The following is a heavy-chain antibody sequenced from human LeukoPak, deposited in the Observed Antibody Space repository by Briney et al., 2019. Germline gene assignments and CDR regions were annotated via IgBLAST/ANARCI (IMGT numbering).Heavy chain of an antibody. J-gene: IGHJ4*02. Sequence: PSETLSLTCAVYGGSFSGYYWSWIRQPPGKGLEWIGEINHSGSTNYNPSLKSRVTISVDTSKNQFSLKLSSVTAADTAVYHCARAPKMNYWGQGTLVTVSS. V-gene: IGHV4-34*01. CDR2: INHSGST. CDR1: GGSFSGYY. CDR3: ARAPKMNY.